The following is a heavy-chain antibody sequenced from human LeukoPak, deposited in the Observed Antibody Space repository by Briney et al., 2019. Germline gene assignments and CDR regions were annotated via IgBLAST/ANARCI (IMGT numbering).Heavy chain of an antibody. Sequence: VGSLRLSCAASGFIFNTYGMTWVRQVPGKGLEWVSGINWNGGSTGYADFVKGRFTISRDNAKNSLYLQLNSLRAEDTAFYYCARVGDYFDYWGQGILVTVSS. CDR1: GFIFNTYG. CDR3: ARVGDYFDY. D-gene: IGHD3-16*01. V-gene: IGHV3-20*04. CDR2: INWNGGST. J-gene: IGHJ4*02.